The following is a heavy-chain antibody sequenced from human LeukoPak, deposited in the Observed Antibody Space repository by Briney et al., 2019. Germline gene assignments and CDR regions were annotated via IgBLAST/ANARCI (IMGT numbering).Heavy chain of an antibody. CDR2: ISAYNGNT. V-gene: IGHV1-18*01. J-gene: IGHJ6*03. CDR3: ARGPGPTYYYGSGSSYYMDV. Sequence: ASVKVSCKASGYTFTSYGISWVRQAPGQGLEWMGWISAYNGNTNYAQKFQGRVTMTRDTSTSTVYMELSSLRSEDTAVYYCARGPGPTYYYGSGSSYYMDVWGKGTTVTVSS. CDR1: GYTFTSYG. D-gene: IGHD3-10*01.